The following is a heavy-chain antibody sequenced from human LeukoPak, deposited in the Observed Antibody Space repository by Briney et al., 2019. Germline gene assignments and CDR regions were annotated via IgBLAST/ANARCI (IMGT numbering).Heavy chain of an antibody. CDR1: GGSISSSSYY. CDR2: IYYSGST. D-gene: IGHD6-25*01. V-gene: IGHV4-39*07. CDR3: ARQRDEDDAFDI. Sequence: SETLSLTCTVSGGSISSSSYYWGWIRQPPGKGLEWIGSIYYSGSTYYNPSLKSRVTISVDTSKNQFSLKLSSVTAADTAVYYCARQRDEDDAFDIWGQGTMVTVSS. J-gene: IGHJ3*02.